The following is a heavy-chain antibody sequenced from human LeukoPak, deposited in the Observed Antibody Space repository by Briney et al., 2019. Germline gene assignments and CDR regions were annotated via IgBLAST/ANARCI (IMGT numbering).Heavy chain of an antibody. V-gene: IGHV4-39*01. CDR2: IYHLGSV. D-gene: IGHD3-22*01. CDR1: GGSITSRSYY. CDR3: ARSRPDRSGYYSSGIFEY. J-gene: IGHJ4*02. Sequence: SETLSLTCTVSGGSITSRSYYWGWIRQPPGRGLEWIGSIYHLGSVRYNPSLKNRVTISVDTSMNQFSLNLSSVTAADTAVFYCARSRPDRSGYYSSGIFEYWGQGTLVTISS.